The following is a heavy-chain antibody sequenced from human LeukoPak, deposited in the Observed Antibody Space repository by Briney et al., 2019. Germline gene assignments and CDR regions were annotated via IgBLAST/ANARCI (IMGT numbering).Heavy chain of an antibody. CDR3: ARIHRYCSGGACYVLDN. Sequence: SETLSLTCTISGGSISSYYWSWIRQPPGKGLEWIGYIYYSGNTNYNPSFKSRITISVDTSRNQFSLQLSSVTAADTAVYYCARIHRYCSGGACYVLDNWGQGTLVAVSS. D-gene: IGHD2-15*01. CDR2: IYYSGNT. V-gene: IGHV4-59*01. CDR1: GGSISSYY. J-gene: IGHJ4*02.